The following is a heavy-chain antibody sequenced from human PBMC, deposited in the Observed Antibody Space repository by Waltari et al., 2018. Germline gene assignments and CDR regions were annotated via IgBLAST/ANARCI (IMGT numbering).Heavy chain of an antibody. CDR2: IYHSGTT. CDR1: VSSFRSGYY. CDR3: ARWFHGDSPSHFDY. Sequence: QVQLQESGPGLVQPSETLSPTCAVSVSSFRSGYYWGWIRHPPGKRLEFIGSIYHSGTTYYNPSLKSRVTILLDTSKTQFSLMLRSVTAADTAVYFCARWFHGDSPSHFDYWGQGTLVTVSS. J-gene: IGHJ4*02. V-gene: IGHV4-38-2*01. D-gene: IGHD2-21*02.